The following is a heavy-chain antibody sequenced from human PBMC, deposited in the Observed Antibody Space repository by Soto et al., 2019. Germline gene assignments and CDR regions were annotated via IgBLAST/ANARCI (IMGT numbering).Heavy chain of an antibody. CDR2: IYYSGST. Sequence: PSETLSLTCTVSGGSISSYYWSWIRQPPGKGLEWIGYIYYSGSTNYNPSLKSRVTISVDTSMNQFSLKLSSVTAADTAVYYCAREGGGSRYAFDIWGQGTMVTVSS. CDR1: GGSISSYY. D-gene: IGHD3-16*01. J-gene: IGHJ3*02. V-gene: IGHV4-59*01. CDR3: AREGGGSRYAFDI.